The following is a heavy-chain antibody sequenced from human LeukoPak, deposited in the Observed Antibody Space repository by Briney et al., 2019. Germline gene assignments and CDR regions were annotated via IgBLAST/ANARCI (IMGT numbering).Heavy chain of an antibody. V-gene: IGHV3-21*01. J-gene: IGHJ4*02. CDR2: ISSSSSYI. Sequence: GGSLRLSCAASGFTFSSYSMNWVRQAPGKGLEWVSSISSSSSYIYYADSVKGRFTISRDNAKNSLYLQMNSLRAEDTAVYYCARGGSDILTALSDWGQGTLVTVSS. D-gene: IGHD3-9*01. CDR3: ARGGSDILTALSD. CDR1: GFTFSSYS.